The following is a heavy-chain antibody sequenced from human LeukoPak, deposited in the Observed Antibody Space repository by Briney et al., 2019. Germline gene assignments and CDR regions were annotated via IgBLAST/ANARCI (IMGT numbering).Heavy chain of an antibody. CDR2: IIPIFGTA. V-gene: IGHV1-69*13. Sequence: SVKVSCKASGGTFSSYAISWVRQAPGQGLEWMGGIIPIFGTANYAQKFQGRVTITADESTSTAYMELSSLRSEDTAVYYCARDAGYSYNYYYYMDVWGKGATVTVSS. CDR3: ARDAGYSYNYYYYMDV. D-gene: IGHD5-18*01. CDR1: GGTFSSYA. J-gene: IGHJ6*03.